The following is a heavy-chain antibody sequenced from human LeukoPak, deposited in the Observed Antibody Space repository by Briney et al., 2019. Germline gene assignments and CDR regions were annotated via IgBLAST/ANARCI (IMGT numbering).Heavy chain of an antibody. CDR2: INHSGST. V-gene: IGHV4-34*01. CDR1: GGSFSGYY. Sequence: SETLSLTCAVYGGSFSGYYWSWIRQPPGKGLEWIGEINHSGSTNYSPSLKSRVTISVDTSKNQFSLKLSSVTAADTAVYYCARGYDSSGPHFDYWGQGTLVTVSS. D-gene: IGHD3-22*01. CDR3: ARGYDSSGPHFDY. J-gene: IGHJ4*02.